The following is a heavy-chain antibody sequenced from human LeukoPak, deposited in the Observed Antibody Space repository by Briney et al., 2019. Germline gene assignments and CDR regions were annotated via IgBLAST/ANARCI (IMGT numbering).Heavy chain of an antibody. CDR1: GGSISTYY. D-gene: IGHD6-6*01. CDR3: ARGGAPRLHFQN. Sequence: SETLSLTCTVSGGSISTYYWNWTRQPPGKGLEWIGYIYHSGNTNYNPSLQSRVTISVDTSKNQFSLNLRSVTAADTAVYYCARGGAPRLHFQNWGQGTLVTVSS. CDR2: IYHSGNT. V-gene: IGHV4-59*01. J-gene: IGHJ1*01.